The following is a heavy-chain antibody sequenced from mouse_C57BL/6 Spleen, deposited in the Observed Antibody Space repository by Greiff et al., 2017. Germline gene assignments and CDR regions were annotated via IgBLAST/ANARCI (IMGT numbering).Heavy chain of an antibody. CDR1: GYTFTSYW. J-gene: IGHJ4*01. CDR2: IDPSDSYT. V-gene: IGHV1-69*01. Sequence: QVQLQQPGAELVMPGASVKLSCKASGYTFTSYWMHWVKQRPGQGLEWIGEIDPSDSYTNYNQKFKGKSTLTVDKSSSTAYMQLSSLTSEDSAVYYCARERAVVATDYSMDYWGQGTSVTVSS. CDR3: ARERAVVATDYSMDY. D-gene: IGHD1-1*01.